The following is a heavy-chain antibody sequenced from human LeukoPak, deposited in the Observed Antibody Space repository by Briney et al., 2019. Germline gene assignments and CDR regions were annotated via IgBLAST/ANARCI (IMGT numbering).Heavy chain of an antibody. Sequence: GGSLRLSCAASGFTSSDYNMRWIRQAPGKGLEWVSSISRSGSTKYYADSVKGRFTISRDNAKNSLFLQMNSLRAEDTAVYYCARVLRYCSGGNCYSGGLGYMDVWGKGTTVTISS. CDR1: GFTSSDYN. CDR2: ISRSGSTK. V-gene: IGHV3-11*01. J-gene: IGHJ6*03. D-gene: IGHD2-15*01. CDR3: ARVLRYCSGGNCYSGGLGYMDV.